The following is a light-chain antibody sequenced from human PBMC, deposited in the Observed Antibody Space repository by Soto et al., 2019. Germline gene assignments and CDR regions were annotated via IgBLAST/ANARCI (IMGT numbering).Light chain of an antibody. CDR3: SSYASSSTPYV. CDR1: SSDVGGYKY. V-gene: IGLV2-14*03. J-gene: IGLJ1*01. Sequence: QSALTQPASVSGSPGQSITISCTGTSSDVGGYKYVSWYQHHPGKAPKLMIYDVGTRPSGVSNRFSGSKSGNTASLTISGLQAEDEADYYCSSYASSSTPYVFGTGTKVTVL. CDR2: DVG.